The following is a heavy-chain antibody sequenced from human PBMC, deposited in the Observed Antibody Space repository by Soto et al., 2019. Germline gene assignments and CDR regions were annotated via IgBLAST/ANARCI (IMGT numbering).Heavy chain of an antibody. J-gene: IGHJ5*02. CDR2: VHYSGNT. D-gene: IGHD4-17*01. CDR1: GGSLSSYY. Sequence: QVQLQESGPGLVKPAETLSLTCTVSGGSLSSYYWTWIRQPPGKGLDWLGYVHYSGNTNYNPSLKGRVTISVDTSKYQFSLKLGSVTAADTAVYYCAYLPWAGYGGIFDPWGQGTLVTVSS. V-gene: IGHV4-59*01. CDR3: AYLPWAGYGGIFDP.